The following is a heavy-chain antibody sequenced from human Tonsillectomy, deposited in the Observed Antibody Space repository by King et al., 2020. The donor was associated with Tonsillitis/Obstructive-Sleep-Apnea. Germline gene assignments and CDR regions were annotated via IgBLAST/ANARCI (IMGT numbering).Heavy chain of an antibody. D-gene: IGHD3-22*01. CDR1: GGIFNKYS. J-gene: IGHJ5*02. V-gene: IGHV1-69*01. CDR3: ARGNDSAGHYDNWFDP. Sequence: QLVQSGAEVRKPGSSVKVSCKASGGIFNKYSINWVRQAPGQGLEWVGGIIPIFGTANYAPKFQGRVTIYADDFTTTAYIELKSLRSEDTAVYYYARGNDSAGHYDNWFDPWGQGTLVTVSS. CDR2: IIPIFGTA.